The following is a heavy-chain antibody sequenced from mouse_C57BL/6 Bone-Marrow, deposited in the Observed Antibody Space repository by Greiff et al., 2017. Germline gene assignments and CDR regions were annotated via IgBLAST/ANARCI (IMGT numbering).Heavy chain of an antibody. D-gene: IGHD2-3*01. J-gene: IGHJ3*01. CDR2: ISDGGSYT. CDR3: ARGNGYYVAWFAY. V-gene: IGHV5-4*01. CDR1: GFTFSSYA. Sequence: EVQGVESGGGLVKPGGYLKLSCAASGFTFSSYAMSWVRQTPEKRLEWVATISDGGSYTYYPDNVKGRFTISRDNAKNNLYLQMSHLKSEDTAMYYCARGNGYYVAWFAYWGQGTLVTVSA.